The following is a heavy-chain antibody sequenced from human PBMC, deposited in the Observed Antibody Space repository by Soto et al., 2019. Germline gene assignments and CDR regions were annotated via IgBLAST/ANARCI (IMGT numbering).Heavy chain of an antibody. V-gene: IGHV4-30-2*01. CDR1: GGSISSGGSS. CDR2: LYHSGST. CDR3: ARAGGLGAVAVDS. J-gene: IGHJ4*02. Sequence: QLQLQESGSGLVKPSQTLSLTSAVSGGSISSGGSSWSWIRQPPGKGLEWIGYLYHSGSTYYNPSLKSRVTISVDRSKNQFSLKLSSVTAADTAVYYCARAGGLGAVAVDSWGQGTLVTVSS. D-gene: IGHD6-19*01.